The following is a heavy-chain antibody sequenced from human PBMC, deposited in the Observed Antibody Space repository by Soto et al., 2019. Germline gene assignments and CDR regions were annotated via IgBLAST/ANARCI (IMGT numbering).Heavy chain of an antibody. CDR1: GFTFSSYW. D-gene: IGHD2-2*01. V-gene: IGHV3-74*01. J-gene: IGHJ4*02. CDR2: INRDGSST. CDR3: TRDLRAYCSSTSCYELGY. Sequence: GSLRLSCAASGFTFSSYWMHWVRQAPGKGLVWVSRINRDGSSTAYADSVKGRFTISRDNAKDTLYLQMNSLRAEDTAVYHCTRDLRAYCSSTSCYELGYWGQGTLVTVSS.